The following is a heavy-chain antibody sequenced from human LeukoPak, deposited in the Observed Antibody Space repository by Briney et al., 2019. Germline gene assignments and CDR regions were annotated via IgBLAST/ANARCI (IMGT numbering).Heavy chain of an antibody. Sequence: RASVKVSCKASGYTFTNNYLHWVRQAPGQGLEWMGRINPNSGGTNYAQKFQGRVTLTRDTSISTAYMELRSLRSDDTAVYYCARVPTCSSTSCPFNWFDPWGQRTLVTVSS. J-gene: IGHJ5*02. D-gene: IGHD2-2*01. CDR3: ARVPTCSSTSCPFNWFDP. CDR1: GYTFTNNY. V-gene: IGHV1-2*06. CDR2: INPNSGGT.